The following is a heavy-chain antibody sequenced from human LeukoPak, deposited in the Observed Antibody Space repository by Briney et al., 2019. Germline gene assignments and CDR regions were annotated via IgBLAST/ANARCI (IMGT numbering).Heavy chain of an antibody. Sequence: GGSLRLSCAASGFTFSSYSMNWVRQAPGKGLEWVSYISSSSSTIYYADSVKGRFTISRDNAKNSLYLQMNSLRAEDTAVYYCARDQTPSSWYGKNAFDIWGQGTMVTASS. D-gene: IGHD6-13*01. V-gene: IGHV3-48*01. J-gene: IGHJ3*02. CDR2: ISSSSSTI. CDR1: GFTFSSYS. CDR3: ARDQTPSSWYGKNAFDI.